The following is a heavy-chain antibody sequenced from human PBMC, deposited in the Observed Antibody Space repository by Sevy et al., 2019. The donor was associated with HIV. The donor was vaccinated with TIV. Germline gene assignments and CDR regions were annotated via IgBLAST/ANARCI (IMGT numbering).Heavy chain of an antibody. CDR1: GFAFSSHA. CDR3: ARDGGDSIKWYPLY. V-gene: IGHV3-30-3*01. D-gene: IGHD2-21*01. J-gene: IGHJ4*01. Sequence: GGSLRLSCAASGFAFSSHAMHWVRQAPGKGLEWVAVITYEGTEAFYAASVEGRFTISRDNSKNRLSLQINSLRPEGTAGYYCARDGGDSIKWYPLYWGHGTLVTVSS. CDR2: ITYEGTEA.